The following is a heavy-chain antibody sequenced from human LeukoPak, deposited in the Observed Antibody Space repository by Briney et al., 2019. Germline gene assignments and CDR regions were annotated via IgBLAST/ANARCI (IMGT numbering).Heavy chain of an antibody. CDR1: GGSISSYY. CDR2: IYTSGST. V-gene: IGHV4-4*07. CDR3: ARGAQGTPFYYYYMDV. J-gene: IGHJ6*03. D-gene: IGHD3-10*01. Sequence: PSETLSLTCTVSGGSISSYYWSWIRQPAGKGLEWIGRIYTSGSTNYNPSLKSRVTMSVDTSKNQFSPKLSSVTAADTAVYYCARGAQGTPFYYYYMDVWGKGTTVTVSS.